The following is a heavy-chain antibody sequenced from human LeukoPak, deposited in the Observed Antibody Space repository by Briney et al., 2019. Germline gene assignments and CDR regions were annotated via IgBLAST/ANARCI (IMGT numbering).Heavy chain of an antibody. Sequence: ASVPVSCKASGYTFTSYYLHWVRQAPGQGVEWMGIINPSGGSTSYAQKCQGRVTMTRDTSTSTVYMELSSLRSEDTAVYYCARCDSSGYSELDYWGQGTLFTVSS. CDR2: INPSGGST. J-gene: IGHJ4*02. V-gene: IGHV1-46*01. CDR1: GYTFTSYY. D-gene: IGHD3-22*01. CDR3: ARCDSSGYSELDY.